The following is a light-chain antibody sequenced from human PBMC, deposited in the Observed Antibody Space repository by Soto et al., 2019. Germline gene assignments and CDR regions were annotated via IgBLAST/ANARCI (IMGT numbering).Light chain of an antibody. CDR1: QSVSNY. V-gene: IGKV3-11*01. CDR2: DAS. Sequence: EIVLTQSPATLSLSPGERATLSCRASQSVSNYLAWYQQTPGQAPRLLIYDASNRATGIPARFSGSGSGTDFTLTISSLEPEDFTVYSCLQYHNLWAFGQGTKVDIK. CDR3: LQYHNLWA. J-gene: IGKJ1*01.